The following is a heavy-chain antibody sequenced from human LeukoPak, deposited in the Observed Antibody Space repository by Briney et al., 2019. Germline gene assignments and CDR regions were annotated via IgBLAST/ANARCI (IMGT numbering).Heavy chain of an antibody. Sequence: GESLKISCQGSGYSFTNYWIAWVRQMPGKGLEWMGIIYPADSDTRYSPSFQGQVTISVDKSITTAYLQWSSLKASDTAVYYCARSYVLKDYFDYWGQGTLVTVSS. D-gene: IGHD3-10*01. CDR3: ARSYVLKDYFDY. V-gene: IGHV5-51*01. CDR1: GYSFTNYW. CDR2: IYPADSDT. J-gene: IGHJ4*02.